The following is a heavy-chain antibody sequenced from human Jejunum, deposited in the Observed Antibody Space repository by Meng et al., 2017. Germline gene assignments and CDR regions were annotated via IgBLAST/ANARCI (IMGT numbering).Heavy chain of an antibody. D-gene: IGHD2-2*01. V-gene: IGHV4-30-4*01. Sequence: LPESGPGRGRPSPTLSLTCTVSGDSISSCEYCWSWIRKPPGKGLEWIGYMDYRGSTFYNPSLKSRVTISVDTSKNQFSLKLSSVTAADTAVYFCARGELLWDYWGQGTLVTVSS. CDR3: ARGELLWDY. CDR2: MDYRGST. CDR1: GDSISSCEYC. J-gene: IGHJ4*02.